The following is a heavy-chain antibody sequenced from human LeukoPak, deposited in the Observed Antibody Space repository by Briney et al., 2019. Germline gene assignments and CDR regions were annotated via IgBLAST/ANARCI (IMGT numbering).Heavy chain of an antibody. V-gene: IGHV1-18*04. D-gene: IGHD6-19*01. CDR3: ARDRHGSIAVPDAFDI. CDR2: ISAYNGNT. J-gene: IGHJ3*02. Sequence: ASVKVSCKASEYTFTGYYIHWVRQAPGQGLEWMGWISAYNGNTNYAQKLQGRVTMTTDTSTSTAYMELRSLRSDDTAVYYCARDRHGSIAVPDAFDIWGQGTMVTVSS. CDR1: EYTFTGYY.